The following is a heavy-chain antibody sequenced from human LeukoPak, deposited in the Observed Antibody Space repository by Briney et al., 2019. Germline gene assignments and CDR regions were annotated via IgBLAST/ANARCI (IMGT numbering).Heavy chain of an antibody. Sequence: GGSLRLSCAASGFTFSSYAMSWVRQAPGKGLEWVSVISDGGGTFYADSVKGRFTISRDNFKNTLYLQMNSLRVDDTAVYYCARAFQYGSGTHPFSLWGQGTLVTVSS. D-gene: IGHD3-10*01. CDR2: ISDGGGT. V-gene: IGHV3-66*01. CDR3: ARAFQYGSGTHPFSL. CDR1: GFTFSSYA. J-gene: IGHJ4*02.